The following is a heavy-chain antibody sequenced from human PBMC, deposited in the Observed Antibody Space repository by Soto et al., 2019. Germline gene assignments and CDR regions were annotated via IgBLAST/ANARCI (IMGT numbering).Heavy chain of an antibody. CDR1: GFTFDDYA. V-gene: IGHV3-9*01. Sequence: SLRLSCAASGFTFDDYAMHWVRQAPGKGLEWVSGISWNSGSIGYADSVKGRFTISRDNAKNSLYLQMNSLRAEDTALYYCAKGLRMYALDYWGQGTQVTVSS. CDR3: AKGLRMYALDY. D-gene: IGHD2-8*01. J-gene: IGHJ4*02. CDR2: ISWNSGSI.